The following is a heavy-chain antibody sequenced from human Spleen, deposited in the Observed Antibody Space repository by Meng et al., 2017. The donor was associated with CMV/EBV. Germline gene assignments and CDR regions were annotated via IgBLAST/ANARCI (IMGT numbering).Heavy chain of an antibody. CDR1: GGSVSSGNYY. CDR2: ISGSGGST. V-gene: IGHV3-23*01. D-gene: IGHD2-8*01. J-gene: IGHJ4*02. Sequence: ETLSLTCTVSGGSVSSGNYYWSWVRQAPGKGLEWVSTISGSGGSTYYADSVKGRFTISRDNSKNTLYLQMNSLRAEDTAVYYCAKDPIACTNAVCYQYYFDYWGQGTLVTVSS. CDR3: AKDPIACTNAVCYQYYFDY.